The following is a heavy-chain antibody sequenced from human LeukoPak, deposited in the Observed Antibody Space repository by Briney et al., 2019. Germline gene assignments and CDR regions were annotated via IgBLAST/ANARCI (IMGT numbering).Heavy chain of an antibody. Sequence: GGSLRLSCAASGFSVSSSYMSWVRQAPGKGLEWVSAISGSGGSTYCPDSVQGRFTISRDNSKNTLYLQMNSLRAEDTAVYYCAKGVASYYGLFDYWGQGSLVTVSS. D-gene: IGHD2/OR15-2a*01. V-gene: IGHV3-23*01. CDR1: GFSVSSSY. CDR3: AKGVASYYGLFDY. CDR2: ISGSGGST. J-gene: IGHJ4*02.